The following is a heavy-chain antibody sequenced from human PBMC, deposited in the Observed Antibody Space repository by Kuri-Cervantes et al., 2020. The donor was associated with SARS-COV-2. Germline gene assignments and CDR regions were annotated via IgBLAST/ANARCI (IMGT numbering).Heavy chain of an antibody. CDR2: ISSSSSYI. J-gene: IGHJ4*02. CDR3: AGDLRLGKSLDY. CDR1: GFTFSSYS. V-gene: IGHV3-21*01. Sequence: GESLKISCAASGFTFSSYSMNWVRQAPGKGLEWVSSISSSSSYIYYADSVKGRFTISRDNAKNSLYLQMSSLRAEDTAVYYCAGDLRLGKSLDYWGQGTLVTVSS. D-gene: IGHD7-27*01.